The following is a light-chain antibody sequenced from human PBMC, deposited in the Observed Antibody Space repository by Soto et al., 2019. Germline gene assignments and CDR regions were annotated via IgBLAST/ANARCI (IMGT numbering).Light chain of an antibody. CDR2: SDN. V-gene: IGLV1-44*01. CDR1: SSNIVTYS. CDR3: ASWDDSLSGPV. J-gene: IGLJ3*02. Sequence: QSVLTQPPSASGTPGQTVTMSCSGSSSNIVTYSVSWYQHLPGTAPKLLVFSDNQRPSGVPDRFSGSKSGTSASLAISGLQSEDEDDYYCASWDDSLSGPVFGGGTKVTVL.